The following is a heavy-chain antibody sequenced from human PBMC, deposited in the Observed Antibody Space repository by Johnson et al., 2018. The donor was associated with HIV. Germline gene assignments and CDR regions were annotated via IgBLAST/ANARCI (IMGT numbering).Heavy chain of an antibody. CDR3: ARGKDMAGTGAFDI. V-gene: IGHV3-30*04. D-gene: IGHD6-19*01. J-gene: IGHJ3*02. CDR2: ISYDGSNK. Sequence: GVVQPGRSLRLSCAASGFTFSSYAIHWVRQAPGKGLEWVAAISYDGSNKYYADSVKGRFTISRDNSKTTLYLQMNSLRAGDTAVYFCARGKDMAGTGAFDIWGQGTMVTVSS. CDR1: GFTFSSYA.